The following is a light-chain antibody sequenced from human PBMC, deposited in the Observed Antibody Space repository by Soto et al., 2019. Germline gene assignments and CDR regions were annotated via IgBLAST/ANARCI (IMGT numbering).Light chain of an antibody. CDR3: GSIPRSSPSV. CDR2: DVT. CDR1: SSDVGGFEY. Sequence: QSVLSQPASVSGSPGQSITISCTGTSSDVGGFEYVSWYQHQPGKAPKLIIYDVTKRPSGVSNRFSGSKSGNTASLTISGIQAEDEGDYYCGSIPRSSPSVFGTGTKVTVL. V-gene: IGLV2-14*01. J-gene: IGLJ1*01.